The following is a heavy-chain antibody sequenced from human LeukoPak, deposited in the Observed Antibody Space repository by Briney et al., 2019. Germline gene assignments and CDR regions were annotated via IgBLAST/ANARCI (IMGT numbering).Heavy chain of an antibody. CDR3: ARDLRVDAFDI. Sequence: SETLSLTCTVSGGSISSSYWSWIRQPPGKGLEWIGYIYYTGSTTYNPSLKSRVTISVDTSKNQFSLKLRSVTAADTAVYYCARDLRVDAFDIWGQGTMVTVSS. CDR2: IYYTGST. D-gene: IGHD4-17*01. J-gene: IGHJ3*02. V-gene: IGHV4-59*01. CDR1: GGSISSSY.